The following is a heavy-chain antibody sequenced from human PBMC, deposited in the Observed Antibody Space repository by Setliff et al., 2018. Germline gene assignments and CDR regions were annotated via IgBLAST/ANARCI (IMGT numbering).Heavy chain of an antibody. CDR2: IYYSGST. Sequence: SATLSLTCTVSGGSISSYYWSWIRQPPGKGLEWIGYIYYSGSTNYNPSLKRRVTISVDTSKNQFSLKLSSVTAADTAVYYCARGYRGVQAVYYYYYYMDVWGKGTTVTVSS. J-gene: IGHJ6*03. D-gene: IGHD3-10*01. CDR3: ARGYRGVQAVYYYYYYMDV. CDR1: GGSISSYY. V-gene: IGHV4-59*01.